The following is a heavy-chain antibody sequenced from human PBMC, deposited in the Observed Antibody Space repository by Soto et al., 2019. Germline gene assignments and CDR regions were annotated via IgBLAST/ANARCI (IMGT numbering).Heavy chain of an antibody. CDR1: GFTFSSYS. D-gene: IGHD2-21*02. V-gene: IGHV3-48*02. Sequence: EVQLVESGGGLVQPGGSLRLSCAASGFTFSSYSMNWVRQAPGKGLEGVSYISSSSSTIYYADSVKGRFTISRDNAKNSLYLQMNSLRDEDTAVYYCARDWLPEPPIVVVTAGWFDPWGQGTLVTVSS. CDR3: ARDWLPEPPIVVVTAGWFDP. CDR2: ISSSSSTI. J-gene: IGHJ5*02.